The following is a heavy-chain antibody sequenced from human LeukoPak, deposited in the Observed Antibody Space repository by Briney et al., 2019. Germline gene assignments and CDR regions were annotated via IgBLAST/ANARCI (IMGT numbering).Heavy chain of an antibody. J-gene: IGHJ4*02. V-gene: IGHV4-59*01. CDR1: GGSISSYY. CDR3: ARGPFSSTVD. D-gene: IGHD6-19*01. Sequence: SETLSLTCTVSGGSISSYYWSWIRQPPGKGLEWIGYIYYSGSTNYNPSLKSRVTISVDTSKNQFSLKLSSVTAADTAVYYCARGPFSSTVDWGQGTLVSVSS. CDR2: IYYSGST.